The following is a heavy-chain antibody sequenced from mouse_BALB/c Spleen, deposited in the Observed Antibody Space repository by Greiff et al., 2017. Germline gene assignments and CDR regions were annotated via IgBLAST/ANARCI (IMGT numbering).Heavy chain of an antibody. D-gene: IGHD2-1*01. J-gene: IGHJ2*01. V-gene: IGHV1S56*01. CDR3: ARSYGNYVGYFDY. CDR1: GYTFTSYY. Sequence: VQLQQSGPELVKPGASVRISCKASGYTFTSYYIHWVKQRPGQGLEWIGWIYPGNVNTKYNEKFKGKATLTADKSSSTAYMQLSSLTSEDSAVYFCARSYGNYVGYFDYWGQGTTLTVSS. CDR2: IYPGNVNT.